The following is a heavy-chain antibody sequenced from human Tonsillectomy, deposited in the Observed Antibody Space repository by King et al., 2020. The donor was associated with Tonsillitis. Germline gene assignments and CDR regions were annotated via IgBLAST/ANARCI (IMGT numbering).Heavy chain of an antibody. V-gene: IGHV3-13*04. J-gene: IGHJ4*02. CDR1: GFTFSSYD. Sequence: VQLVESGGGLVQPGGSLRLSCAASGFTFSSYDMHWVRQATGKGLEWVSAIGTAGDTYYPGSVKGRFTISRENAKNSLYLQMNSLRAGDTAVYYCARVGKYCSNTSCYRALDYWGQGTLVTVSS. D-gene: IGHD2-2*01. CDR2: IGTAGDT. CDR3: ARVGKYCSNTSCYRALDY.